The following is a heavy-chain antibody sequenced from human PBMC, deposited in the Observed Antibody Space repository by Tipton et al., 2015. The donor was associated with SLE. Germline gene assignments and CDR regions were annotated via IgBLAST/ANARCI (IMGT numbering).Heavy chain of an antibody. CDR3: VRLYASNLLGP. V-gene: IGHV4-4*07. CDR2: IYISGST. J-gene: IGHJ5*02. CDR1: GASFSNYY. D-gene: IGHD2-8*01. Sequence: TLSLTCTVSGASFSNYYWTWIRQPAGKGLEWIGRIYISGSTNYNPSLKSRVTMSIDTSRNQFSLNLSSVTAADTAVYYCVRLYASNLLGPWGQGTLVTVSS.